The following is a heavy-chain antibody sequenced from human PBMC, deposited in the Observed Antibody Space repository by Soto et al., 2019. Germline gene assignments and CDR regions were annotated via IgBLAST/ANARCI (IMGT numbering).Heavy chain of an antibody. CDR1: GYTFTSYY. Sequence: ASVKVSCKASGYTFTSYYMHWVRQATGQGLEWIGWMNPNSGETGYAQKFQGRVTMTRSASLSTAYLELSSLRSEDTAVYYCARVAVAARPRWYNWFDPWGQGTLVTSPQ. J-gene: IGHJ5*02. CDR2: MNPNSGET. CDR3: ARVAVAARPRWYNWFDP. V-gene: IGHV1-8*02. D-gene: IGHD2-15*01.